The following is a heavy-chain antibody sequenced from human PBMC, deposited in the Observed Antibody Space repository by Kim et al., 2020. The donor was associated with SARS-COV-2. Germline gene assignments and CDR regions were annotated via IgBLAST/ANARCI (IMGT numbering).Heavy chain of an antibody. Sequence: GGSLRLSCAASGFTFGSYAMHWVRQAPGKGLEWVSAISGSGGSTNYADSVKGRLTISRDNAKNTLYLQMNSLSAEDTAVYYCANDRGELLWSGDLDYWGQGTLVTVSS. J-gene: IGHJ4*02. CDR1: GFTFGSYA. CDR2: ISGSGGST. CDR3: ANDRGELLWSGDLDY. V-gene: IGHV3-23*01. D-gene: IGHD1-26*01.